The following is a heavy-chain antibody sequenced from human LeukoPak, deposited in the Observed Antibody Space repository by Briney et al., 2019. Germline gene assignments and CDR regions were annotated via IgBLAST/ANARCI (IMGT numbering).Heavy chain of an antibody. Sequence: ASVKVSCKSSGYIFSTNGISWVRQAPGQGLEWMGWINNYDGNTNSAQDLQDRLTMSTDTSTNTAYVELRSLRSDDTAVYYCATSRGGYSYGYGENWGQGSLVTVSS. V-gene: IGHV1-18*01. CDR3: ATSRGGYSYGYGEN. CDR2: INNYDGNT. J-gene: IGHJ4*02. D-gene: IGHD5-18*01. CDR1: GYIFSTNG.